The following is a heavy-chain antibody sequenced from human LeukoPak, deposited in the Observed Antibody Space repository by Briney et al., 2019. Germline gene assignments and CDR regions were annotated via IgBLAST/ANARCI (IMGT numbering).Heavy chain of an antibody. CDR3: AREVASAAFDY. D-gene: IGHD5-12*01. CDR2: VKSDGSA. V-gene: IGHV3-74*03. CDR1: GFTFSPYW. J-gene: IGHJ4*02. Sequence: GGSLRLSCAASGFTFSPYWMHWVRQAPGKGLVWVSLVKSDGSAMYAGSVKGRFTISRDNAKNTLYLQMNSLRAEDTAVYFCAREVASAAFDYWGQGTPVTVSS.